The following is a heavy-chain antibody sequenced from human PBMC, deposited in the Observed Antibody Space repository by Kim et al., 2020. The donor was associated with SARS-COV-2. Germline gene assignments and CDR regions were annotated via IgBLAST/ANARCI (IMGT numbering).Heavy chain of an antibody. CDR2: IYYSGST. CDR1: GGSISSYY. Sequence: SETLSLTCTVSGGSISSYYWSWIRQPPGKGLEWIGYIYYSGSTNYNPSLKSRVTISVDTSKNQFSLKLSSVTAADTAVYYCASAWWEPNGGYAFDIWGQGTMVTVSS. V-gene: IGHV4-59*01. J-gene: IGHJ3*02. D-gene: IGHD2-15*01. CDR3: ASAWWEPNGGYAFDI.